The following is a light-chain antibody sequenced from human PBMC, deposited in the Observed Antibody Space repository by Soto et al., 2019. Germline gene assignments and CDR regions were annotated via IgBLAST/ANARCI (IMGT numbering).Light chain of an antibody. J-gene: IGLJ3*02. CDR1: SSDVGAYKY. Sequence: QSALTQPPSASGSPGQSVTISCTGTSSDVGAYKYVSWYQQYPGKAPKLMIYEVTKRPSGVPDRFSGSKSGNTASLTVSGLQAEDEADYYCTSYVGNDIWVFGGATKVTVL. CDR3: TSYVGNDIWV. CDR2: EVT. V-gene: IGLV2-8*01.